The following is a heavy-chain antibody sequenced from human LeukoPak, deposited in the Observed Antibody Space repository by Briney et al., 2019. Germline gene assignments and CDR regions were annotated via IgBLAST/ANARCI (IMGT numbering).Heavy chain of an antibody. Sequence: SVKVSCKASGGTFISYAISWVRQAPGQGLEWMGGIIPIFGTANYAQKFQGRVTITTDESTSTAYMELSSLRSEDTAVYYCARDNYAGANWFDPWGQGTLVTVSS. D-gene: IGHD1-7*01. V-gene: IGHV1-69*05. J-gene: IGHJ5*02. CDR3: ARDNYAGANWFDP. CDR1: GGTFISYA. CDR2: IIPIFGTA.